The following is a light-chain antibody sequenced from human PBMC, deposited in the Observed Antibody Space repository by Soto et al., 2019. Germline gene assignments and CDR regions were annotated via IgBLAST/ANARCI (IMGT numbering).Light chain of an antibody. CDR2: GAS. CDR3: QLYGSSTWT. Sequence: EIVMTQSPGTLSLSPVERATLSCRPRQSVSSSYLAWYQQKPRQAPRLLIYGASSRATGIPDRFSGSGSGTDFTLTISRLEPEDFGVYYCQLYGSSTWTFGQGTKVDIK. V-gene: IGKV3-20*01. CDR1: QSVSSSY. J-gene: IGKJ1*01.